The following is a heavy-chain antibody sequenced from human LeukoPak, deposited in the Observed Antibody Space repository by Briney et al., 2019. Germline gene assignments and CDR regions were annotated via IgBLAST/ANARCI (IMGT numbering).Heavy chain of an antibody. CDR3: ARLAFVTAARRFYYMDV. V-gene: IGHV1-18*01. J-gene: IGHJ6*03. CDR1: GYTFTSYG. CDR2: ISAYNGNT. D-gene: IGHD6-6*01. Sequence: ASVKVSCKASGYTFTSYGISWVRQAHGQGLEWMGWISAYNGNTNYAQKLQGRVTMTTDTSTSTAYMELRSLRSDDTAVYYCARLAFVTAARRFYYMDVWGKGTTVTVSS.